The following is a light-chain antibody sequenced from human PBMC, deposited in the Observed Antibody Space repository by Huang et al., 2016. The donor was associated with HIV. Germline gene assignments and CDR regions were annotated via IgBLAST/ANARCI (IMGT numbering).Light chain of an antibody. J-gene: IGKJ4*01. CDR2: DAS. V-gene: IGKV3-11*01. Sequence: EIVLTQSPVTLSLSPGQRATLSCRASHSIGTYLAWYQQKPGQAPRPLIYDASNRATGIPARFSGSGSGTDFTLTITNLDPEDFAVYYCQQRSNWPLTFGGGTKVDIK. CDR1: HSIGTY. CDR3: QQRSNWPLT.